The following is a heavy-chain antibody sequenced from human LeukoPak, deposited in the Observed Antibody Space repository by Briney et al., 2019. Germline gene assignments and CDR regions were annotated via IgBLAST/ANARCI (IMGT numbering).Heavy chain of an antibody. V-gene: IGHV4-34*01. CDR3: ARDQIAAAGEIGY. CDR2: INHSGST. D-gene: IGHD6-13*01. J-gene: IGHJ4*02. Sequence: SETLSLTCAVYGGSFSGYYWSWIRQPPGKGLEWIGEINHSGSTNYNPSLKSRVTISVDTSKNQFSLKLSSVTAADTAVYYCARDQIAAAGEIGYWGQGTLVTVSS. CDR1: GGSFSGYY.